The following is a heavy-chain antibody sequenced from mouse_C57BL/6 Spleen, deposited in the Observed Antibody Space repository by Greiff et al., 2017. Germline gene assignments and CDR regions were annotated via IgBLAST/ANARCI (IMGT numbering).Heavy chain of an antibody. V-gene: IGHV6-6*01. D-gene: IGHD1-1*01. Sequence: EVKVVESGGGLVQPGGSMKLSCAASGFTFSDAWMDWVRQSPEKGLEWVAEIRNKANNHATYYAESVKGRFTISRDDSKSSVYLQMNSLRAEDTGIYYCTGRSYYDDYFDYWGQGTTLTVSS. J-gene: IGHJ2*01. CDR1: GFTFSDAW. CDR3: TGRSYYDDYFDY. CDR2: IRNKANNHAT.